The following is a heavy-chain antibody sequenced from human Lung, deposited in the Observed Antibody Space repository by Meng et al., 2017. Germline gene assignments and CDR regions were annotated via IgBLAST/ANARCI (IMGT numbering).Heavy chain of an antibody. J-gene: IGHJ4*02. V-gene: IGHV1-18*01. CDR1: DYTFTGYG. Sequence: QAQPVQPGPELKKPGASVKVSCKASDYTFTGYGVSWVRQAPGQGLEWKAWLGAHDGDTSHAPKFQGRVTVSADRPTATAYMELRSLRSDDTAVYYCARGTPGRSYSDYWGQGTLVTVSS. D-gene: IGHD3-10*01. CDR3: ARGTPGRSYSDY. CDR2: LGAHDGDT.